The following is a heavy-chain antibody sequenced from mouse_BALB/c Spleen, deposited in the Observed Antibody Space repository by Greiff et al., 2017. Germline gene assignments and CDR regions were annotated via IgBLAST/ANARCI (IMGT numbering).Heavy chain of an antibody. J-gene: IGHJ4*01. CDR1: GFSLTSYG. Sequence: QVQLKESGPDLVAPSQSLSITCTVSGFSLTSYGVHWVRQPPGKGLEWLVVIWSDGSTTYNSALKSRLSISKDNSKSQVFLKMNSLQTDDTAMYYCARHADSSGYAMDYWGQGTSVTVSS. CDR3: ARHADSSGYAMDY. CDR2: IWSDGST. D-gene: IGHD3-2*01. V-gene: IGHV2-6-2*01.